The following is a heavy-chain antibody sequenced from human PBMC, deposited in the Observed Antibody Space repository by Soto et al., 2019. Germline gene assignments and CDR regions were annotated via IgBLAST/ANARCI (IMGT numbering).Heavy chain of an antibody. Sequence: QSQTLSLTCAVYGGSFSGYYWSWIRQPPGKGLEWIGEINHSGSTNYNPSLKSRVTISVDTSKNQFSLKLSSVTAADTAVYYCARVLRQQLVRGAFDIWGQGTMVTVSS. CDR3: ARVLRQQLVRGAFDI. V-gene: IGHV4-34*01. D-gene: IGHD6-13*01. CDR2: INHSGST. J-gene: IGHJ3*02. CDR1: GGSFSGYY.